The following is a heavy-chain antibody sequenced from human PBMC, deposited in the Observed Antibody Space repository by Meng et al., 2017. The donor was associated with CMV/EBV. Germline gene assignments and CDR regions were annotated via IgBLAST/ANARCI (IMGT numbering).Heavy chain of an antibody. D-gene: IGHD6-13*01. Sequence: ITLKESGSSLVKPTQTLTLTCTFSGFSLSTSGVGVGWIRQPPGKALEWLALIYWDDDKRYSPSLKSRLTITKDTSKNQVVLTMTNMDPVDTATYYCAHHADIAAAGSYYYWGQGTLVTVSS. CDR2: IYWDDDK. CDR1: GFSLSTSGVG. CDR3: AHHADIAAAGSYYY. V-gene: IGHV2-5*02. J-gene: IGHJ4*02.